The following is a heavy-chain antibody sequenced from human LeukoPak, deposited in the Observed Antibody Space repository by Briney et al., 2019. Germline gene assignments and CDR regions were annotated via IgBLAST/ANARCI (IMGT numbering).Heavy chain of an antibody. CDR3: ARSSKVLLWFGEDYYYGMDV. J-gene: IGHJ6*02. V-gene: IGHV1-69*04. D-gene: IGHD3-10*01. CDR1: GGTFSSYA. Sequence: SVKVSCKASGGTFSSYAISWVRQAPGQGLEWMGRIIPIFGIANYAQKFQGRVTITADKSTSTAYMELSSLRSEDTAVYYCARSSKVLLWFGEDYYYGMDVWGQGTTVTVSS. CDR2: IIPIFGIA.